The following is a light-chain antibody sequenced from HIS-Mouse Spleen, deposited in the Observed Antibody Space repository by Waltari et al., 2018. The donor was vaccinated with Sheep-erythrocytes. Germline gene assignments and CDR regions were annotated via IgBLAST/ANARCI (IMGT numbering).Light chain of an antibody. Sequence: VTISCTGTSSDVGGYNYVSWYQQHPGKAPKLMIYEVSKRPSGVPDRFSGSKSGNTASLTVSGVPEDEADYYCSSYAGSNNWVFGGGTKLTVL. CDR2: EVS. V-gene: IGLV2-8*01. CDR3: SSYAGSNNWV. CDR1: SSDVGGYNY. J-gene: IGLJ3*02.